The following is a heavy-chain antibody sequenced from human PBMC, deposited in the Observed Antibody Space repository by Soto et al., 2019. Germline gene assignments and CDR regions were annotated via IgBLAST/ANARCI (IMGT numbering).Heavy chain of an antibody. Sequence: ASVQVSFQASGGTFLRYGISWLRQSPGRGLEWMGWISAYNGNTNYAQKLQGRVTMTTDTSTSTAYMELRSLRSDDTALYYGARDISGYSNAFDFWGQGKRVTVS. V-gene: IGHV1-18*01. J-gene: IGHJ3*01. D-gene: IGHD3-22*01. CDR2: ISAYNGNT. CDR3: ARDISGYSNAFDF. CDR1: GGTFLRYG.